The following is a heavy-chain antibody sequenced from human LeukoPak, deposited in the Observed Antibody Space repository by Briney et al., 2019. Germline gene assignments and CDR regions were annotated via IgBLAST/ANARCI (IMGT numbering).Heavy chain of an antibody. CDR3: AKDRMSSGWPDDYYYYYYMDV. CDR2: ISGSGGST. J-gene: IGHJ6*03. D-gene: IGHD6-19*01. CDR1: GFTFSSYE. Sequence: GGSLRLSCAASGFTFSSYEMNWVRQAPGKGLEWISYISGSGGSTYYADSVKGRFTISRDNSKNTLYLQMNSLRAEDTAVYYCAKDRMSSGWPDDYYYYYYMDVWGKGTTVTISS. V-gene: IGHV3-23*01.